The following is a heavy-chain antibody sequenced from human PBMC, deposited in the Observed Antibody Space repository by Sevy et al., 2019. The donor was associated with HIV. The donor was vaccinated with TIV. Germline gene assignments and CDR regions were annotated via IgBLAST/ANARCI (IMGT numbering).Heavy chain of an antibody. CDR1: GFTFSSHS. J-gene: IGHJ4*02. CDR2: ISSTSSYI. Sequence: GGSLRLSCAASGFTFSSHSMNWVRQAPGKGLEWVASISSTSSYIYHADSVKGRFTVSRDNAKNSLFLQMNNLRVDDTAVYYCAREAQVGGVDLDIWGQGTLVTVSS. D-gene: IGHD3-16*01. V-gene: IGHV3-21*01. CDR3: AREAQVGGVDLDI.